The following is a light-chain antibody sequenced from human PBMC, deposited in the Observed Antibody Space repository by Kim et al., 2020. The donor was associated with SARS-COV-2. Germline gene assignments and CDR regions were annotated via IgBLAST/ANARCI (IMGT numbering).Light chain of an antibody. CDR3: QQSYSAPFT. V-gene: IGKV1-39*01. CDR1: QSVSTY. Sequence: TSVGDRVTSTCRASQSVSTYLNWYQQTPGKAPKLLIYAASSLQTGVPSRFSGGGSGTDFTLTISSLQPEDFATYYCQQSYSAPFTFGPGTKVDIK. J-gene: IGKJ3*01. CDR2: AAS.